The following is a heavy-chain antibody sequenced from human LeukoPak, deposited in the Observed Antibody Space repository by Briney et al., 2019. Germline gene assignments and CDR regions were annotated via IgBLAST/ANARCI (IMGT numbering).Heavy chain of an antibody. CDR2: IYYSGST. CDR1: AGSISSYY. D-gene: IGHD4-17*01. V-gene: IGHV4-59*01. CDR3: ARGGYGDLLDY. J-gene: IGHJ4*02. Sequence: SETLSLTCTVSAGSISSYYWSWIRQPPGKGLEWIGYIYYSGSTNYNPSLKSRVTISVDTSKNQFSLKLSSVTAADTAVYYCARGGYGDLLDYWGQGTLVTVSS.